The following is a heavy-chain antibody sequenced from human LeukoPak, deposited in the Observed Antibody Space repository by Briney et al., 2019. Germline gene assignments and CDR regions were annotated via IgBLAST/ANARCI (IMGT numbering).Heavy chain of an antibody. V-gene: IGHV1-24*01. CDR3: ATSFSAYYYDSSGYRPYFDS. Sequence: ASVKVSCKLSGYTLTELSMHWVRQAPGKGLEWMGGFDPEDGETIYAQKFRGRVTMTEDTSTDTAYMDLSSLRSEDTAVYYCATSFSAYYYDSSGYRPYFDSWGQGTLVTVSS. CDR2: FDPEDGET. D-gene: IGHD3-22*01. J-gene: IGHJ4*02. CDR1: GYTLTELS.